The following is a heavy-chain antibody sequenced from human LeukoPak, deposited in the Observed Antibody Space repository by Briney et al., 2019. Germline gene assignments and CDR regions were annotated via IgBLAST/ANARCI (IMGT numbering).Heavy chain of an antibody. V-gene: IGHV1-69*06. CDR3: ATLYDMIAMEYYYYYYMDV. CDR2: IIPIFGTA. J-gene: IGHJ6*03. CDR1: GGTFSSYA. Sequence: SVKVSCKASGGTFSSYAISWVRQAPGQGLEWMGGIIPIFGTANYAQKFQGRVTITADKSTSTAYMELSSLRSEDTAVYYCATLYDMIAMEYYYYYYMDVWGKGTTVTVSS. D-gene: IGHD2-21*01.